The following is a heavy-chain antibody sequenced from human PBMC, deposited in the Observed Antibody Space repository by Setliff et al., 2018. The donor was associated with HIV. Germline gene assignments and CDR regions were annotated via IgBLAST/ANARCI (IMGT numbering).Heavy chain of an antibody. V-gene: IGHV3-30*02. CDR1: GFTFSDYG. J-gene: IGHJ4*02. CDR2: IRNDASNT. D-gene: IGHD6-19*01. CDR3: AKTQGWHLINY. Sequence: PGESLKISCEASGFTFSDYGMHWVRQAPGKGLEWVTFIRNDASNTYYADSVKGRFTISRNSSKNTLYLQMDSLRTEDTAVYYCAKTQGWHLINYWGPGTLVTVS.